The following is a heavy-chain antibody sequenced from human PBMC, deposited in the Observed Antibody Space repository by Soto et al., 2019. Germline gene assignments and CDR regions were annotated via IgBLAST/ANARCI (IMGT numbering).Heavy chain of an antibody. D-gene: IGHD6-13*01. CDR3: ARMADSSSWYYFDY. J-gene: IGHJ4*02. CDR1: GGTFSSYT. Sequence: QVQLVQSGAEVKKPGSSVKVSCKASGGTFSSYTISWVRQAPGQGLEWMGRIIPILGIANYAQKFQGRVTITADQCKSTVYMELSSLRSEDTAVYYCARMADSSSWYYFDYWGQGTLVTVSS. V-gene: IGHV1-69*02. CDR2: IIPILGIA.